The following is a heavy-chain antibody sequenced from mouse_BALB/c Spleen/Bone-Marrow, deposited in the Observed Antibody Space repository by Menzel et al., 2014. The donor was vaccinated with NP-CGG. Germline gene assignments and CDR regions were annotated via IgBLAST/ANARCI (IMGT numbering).Heavy chain of an antibody. Sequence: VQLQQSGAELARPGASVKLSCKASGYTFTSYTIHWVKQRPGQGLEWIGYINPRSDYTNYNQKFKDKATLTADNSSITAYMQLSSLTSEDSAVYYCAREVLRAWFVYWGQGTLVTVSA. CDR2: INPRSDYT. CDR3: AREVLRAWFVY. D-gene: IGHD2-4*01. J-gene: IGHJ3*01. V-gene: IGHV1-4*01. CDR1: GYTFTSYT.